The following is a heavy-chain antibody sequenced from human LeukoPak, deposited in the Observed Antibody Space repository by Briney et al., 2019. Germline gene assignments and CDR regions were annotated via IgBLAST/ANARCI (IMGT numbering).Heavy chain of an antibody. CDR1: GYSAIELD. J-gene: IGHJ3*02. D-gene: IGHD3-3*01. V-gene: IGHV1-24*01. CDR3: ATHTISGVVTYAFQM. Sequence: ASVKVSCKVSGYSAIELDMHWVRQAPGKGLEWMGGFDREDGGTIYARKFQGRVTMTEDTSTDTAYMELSSLTSEDTAVYYCATHTISGVVTYAFQMWGRGTLVTVSS. CDR2: FDREDGGT.